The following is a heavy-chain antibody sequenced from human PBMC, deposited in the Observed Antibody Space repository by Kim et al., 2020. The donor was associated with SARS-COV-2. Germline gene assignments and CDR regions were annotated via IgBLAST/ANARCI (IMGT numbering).Heavy chain of an antibody. J-gene: IGHJ1*01. Sequence: ADAVKGRLIISRDHSKNTLYLQMNSLRAEDTAVYYCATVVFYYDAGYFKNWGQGTLVIVSS. D-gene: IGHD3-22*01. V-gene: IGHV3-66*01. CDR3: ATVVFYYDAGYFKN.